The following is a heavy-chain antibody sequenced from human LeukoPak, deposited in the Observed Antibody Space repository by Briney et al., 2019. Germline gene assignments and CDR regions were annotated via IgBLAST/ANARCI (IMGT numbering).Heavy chain of an antibody. CDR3: ARERGDYDILTGYYGNNWFDP. D-gene: IGHD3-9*01. V-gene: IGHV1-18*01. CDR2: ISPYNGNT. CDR1: GYTFTSYG. J-gene: IGHJ5*02. Sequence: ASVKVSCKASGYTFTSYGISWVRQAPGQGLEWMGWISPYNGNTNYAQKLQGRVTMTTDTSTSTAYMELRSLRSDDTAVYYCARERGDYDILTGYYGNNWFDPWGQGTLVTVSS.